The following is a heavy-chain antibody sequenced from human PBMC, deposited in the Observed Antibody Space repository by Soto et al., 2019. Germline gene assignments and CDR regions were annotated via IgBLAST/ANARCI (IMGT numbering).Heavy chain of an antibody. J-gene: IGHJ4*02. Sequence: EVQLLESGGGLVQPGGSLRLSCAASGFTFSSYAMSWVRQAPGKGLEWATVISGSAGSTYYADSVKGRFTISRDNSKDTLYLQMNSLRAEDTAVYYCAKNTVCSSTSCYLDYWGQGTLVTVSS. CDR3: AKNTVCSSTSCYLDY. V-gene: IGHV3-23*01. D-gene: IGHD2-2*01. CDR2: ISGSAGST. CDR1: GFTFSSYA.